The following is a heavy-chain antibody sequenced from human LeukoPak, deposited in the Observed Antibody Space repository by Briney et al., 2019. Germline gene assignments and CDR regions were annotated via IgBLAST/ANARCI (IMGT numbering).Heavy chain of an antibody. CDR2: IYSGGST. CDR1: GFTVSSNY. CDR3: ARDYGEDAFDI. V-gene: IGHV3-66*01. D-gene: IGHD4-17*01. Sequence: GGSLRLSCAASGFTVSSNYMSWVRQAPGKGLEWVSVIYSGGSTYYADSVKGRFTISRDNSKNTLYLQMNGLRAEDTAVYYCARDYGEDAFDIWGQGTMVTVSS. J-gene: IGHJ3*02.